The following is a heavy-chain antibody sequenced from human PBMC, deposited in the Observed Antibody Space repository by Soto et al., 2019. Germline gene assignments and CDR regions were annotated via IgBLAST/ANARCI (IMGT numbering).Heavy chain of an antibody. D-gene: IGHD3-10*01. Sequence: GGSLRLSCAASGFTVSSNYMSWVRQAPGEGLEWVSYISSSSSTIYYADSVKGRFTISRDNAKNSLYLQMNSLRAEDTAVYYCARSPLMVRGVITHNFDYWGQGTQVTVSS. J-gene: IGHJ4*02. V-gene: IGHV3-48*04. CDR2: ISSSSSTI. CDR3: ARSPLMVRGVITHNFDY. CDR1: GFTVSSNY.